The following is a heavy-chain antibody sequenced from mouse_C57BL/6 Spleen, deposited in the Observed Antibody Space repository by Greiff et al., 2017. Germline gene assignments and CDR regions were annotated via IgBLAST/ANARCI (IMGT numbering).Heavy chain of an antibody. CDR1: GYTFTSYW. Sequence: QVQLQQPGAELVKPGASVKLSCKASGYTFTSYWMQWVKQRPGQGLEWIGEIDPSDSYTNYNQKFKGKATLTVDTSSSTAYMQLSSLTSEDSAVYYCARSPYYYGSRHFDYWGQGTTLTVSS. V-gene: IGHV1-50*01. J-gene: IGHJ2*01. CDR2: IDPSDSYT. D-gene: IGHD1-1*01. CDR3: ARSPYYYGSRHFDY.